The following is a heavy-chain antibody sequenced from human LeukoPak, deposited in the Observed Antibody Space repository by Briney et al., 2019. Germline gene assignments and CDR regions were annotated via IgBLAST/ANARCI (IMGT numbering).Heavy chain of an antibody. CDR2: ISYDGSNK. Sequence: GGSLRLSCAASGFTFSSYGMHWVRQAPGKGLEWVAVISYDGSNKYYADSVKGRFTISRDNSKNTLYLQMNSLRAEDTAVYYCAKVAYDSSGFDGYFDYWGQGTLVTVSS. D-gene: IGHD3-22*01. J-gene: IGHJ4*02. V-gene: IGHV3-30*18. CDR1: GFTFSSYG. CDR3: AKVAYDSSGFDGYFDY.